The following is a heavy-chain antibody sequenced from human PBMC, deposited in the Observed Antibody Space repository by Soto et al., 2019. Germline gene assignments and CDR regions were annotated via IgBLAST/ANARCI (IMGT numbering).Heavy chain of an antibody. V-gene: IGHV3-9*01. CDR3: AKGGYGSGWYLSY. Sequence: SLRVYCEESGFTFDDYYMHWVRQSPGKGLEWASGITWNSGIIDYADSVKGRFTISRVNAQNSLYLQMNSLRAEDTALYYCAKGGYGSGWYLSYWGLGTLVTVSS. CDR1: GFTFDDYY. J-gene: IGHJ4*02. D-gene: IGHD6-19*01. CDR2: ITWNSGII.